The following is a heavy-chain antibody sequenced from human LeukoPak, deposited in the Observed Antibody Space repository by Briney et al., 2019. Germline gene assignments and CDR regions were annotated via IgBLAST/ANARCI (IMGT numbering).Heavy chain of an antibody. D-gene: IGHD1-26*01. CDR3: ARAAVGVTGGDY. CDR2: IDGDGSSA. J-gene: IGHJ4*02. V-gene: IGHV3-74*01. Sequence: PGGSLRLSCAASGFTFSSYWMHWVRQVPGKGLVWVSRIDGDGSSAAYADSVMGRFTISRDNAKSTLYLQMNSLRDEDTAVYYCARAAVGVTGGDYWGQGILVTVSS. CDR1: GFTFSSYW.